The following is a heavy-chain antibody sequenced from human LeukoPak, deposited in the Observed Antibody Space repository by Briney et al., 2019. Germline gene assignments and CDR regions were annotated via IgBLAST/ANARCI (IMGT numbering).Heavy chain of an antibody. J-gene: IGHJ6*02. CDR3: AREGPPRYYGMDV. V-gene: IGHV4-34*01. CDR2: INHSGST. Sequence: SETLSLTCAVYGGSSSGYYWSWIRQPPGKGLEWIGEINHSGSTNYNPSLKSRVTISVDTSKNQFSLKLSSVTAADTAVYYCAREGPPRYYGMDVWGQGTTVTVSS. CDR1: GGSSSGYY.